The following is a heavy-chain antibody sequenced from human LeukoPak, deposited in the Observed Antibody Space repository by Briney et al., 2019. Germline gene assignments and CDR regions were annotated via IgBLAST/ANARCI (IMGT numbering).Heavy chain of an antibody. J-gene: IGHJ5*02. CDR3: ASGSRNICHYCWFDP. CDR2: IYYSGST. Sequence: PSETLSLTCTVSGVSISSSSYYWGWIRQPPGKGLEWIGSIYYSGSTYYNPSLKSRVTISVDTSKNQFSLQLNSVTPEDTAVYYCASGSRNICHYCWFDPWGQGTLVTVSS. CDR1: GVSISSSSYY. V-gene: IGHV4-39*07. D-gene: IGHD2-15*01.